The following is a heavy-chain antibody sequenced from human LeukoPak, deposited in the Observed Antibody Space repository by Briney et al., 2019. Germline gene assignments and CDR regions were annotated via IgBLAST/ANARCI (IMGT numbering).Heavy chain of an antibody. J-gene: IGHJ4*02. CDR1: GFTFSSYG. Sequence: WGSLRLSCAASGFTFSSYGMSWVRQAPGKGLEWVSAISGSGGSTYYEDSVKGRYTISRDNSKNTLYLQMNSLRAEDTALYYCAKHYSSSSRGYFDYWGQGTLVTVSS. V-gene: IGHV3-23*01. CDR2: ISGSGGST. D-gene: IGHD6-6*01. CDR3: AKHYSSSSRGYFDY.